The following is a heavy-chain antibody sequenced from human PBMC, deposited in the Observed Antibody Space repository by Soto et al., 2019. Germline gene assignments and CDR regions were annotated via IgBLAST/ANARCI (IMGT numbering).Heavy chain of an antibody. CDR2: IKQDGSEK. V-gene: IGHV3-7*01. CDR1: GFTFSSYW. Sequence: GGSLRLSCAASGFTFSSYWMSWVRQAPGKGLEWVANIKQDGSEKYYVDSVKGRFTISRDNAKNSLYLQMNSLRAEDTAVYYCASGVEWLLGPYYFDYWGQGTLVTVSS. CDR3: ASGVEWLLGPYYFDY. D-gene: IGHD3-3*01. J-gene: IGHJ4*02.